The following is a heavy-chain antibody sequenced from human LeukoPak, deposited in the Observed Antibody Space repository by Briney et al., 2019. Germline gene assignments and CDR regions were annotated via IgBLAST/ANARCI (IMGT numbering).Heavy chain of an antibody. D-gene: IGHD2-15*01. J-gene: IGHJ4*02. CDR2: ISNDGGRT. V-gene: IGHV3-64D*06. Sequence: GGSLRLSCSAAGFNFSTYGMYWVRQAPGKGLEYVSAISNDGGRTYYADSVKGRFTIPRDNSQNTLYLQMSSLRPEDTAIYYCLTSLVATLEGYWGQGTLVTVSS. CDR3: LTSLVATLEGY. CDR1: GFNFSTYG.